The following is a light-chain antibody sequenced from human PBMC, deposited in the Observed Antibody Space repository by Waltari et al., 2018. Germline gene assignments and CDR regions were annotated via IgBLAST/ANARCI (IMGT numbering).Light chain of an antibody. V-gene: IGKV3-15*01. CDR3: QQYNTWPPIT. CDR1: QSLSDN. J-gene: IGKJ5*01. Sequence: EIVMTQSPATLSVSTGERATPSCRASQSLSDNLAWYQQKPGQAPRLLIYGASTRATGIPARFSGSESGTDFTLTISSLQSEDFAIYYCQQYNTWPPITFGRGTRLEIK. CDR2: GAS.